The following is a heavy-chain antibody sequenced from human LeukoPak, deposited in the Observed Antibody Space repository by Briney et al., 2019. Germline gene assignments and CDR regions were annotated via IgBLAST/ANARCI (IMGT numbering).Heavy chain of an antibody. CDR2: INHSGST. D-gene: IGHD6-19*01. V-gene: IGHV4-34*01. J-gene: IGHJ5*02. Sequence: SETLSLTCAVYGGSFSGYYWSWIRQPPGKGLQWIGEINHSGSTNYNSSLKSRVTISVDTSKNQFSLKLSTVTAADTAVYCCAREEGNSSDNWFDPWGQGTLVTAS. CDR3: AREEGNSSDNWFDP. CDR1: GGSFSGYY.